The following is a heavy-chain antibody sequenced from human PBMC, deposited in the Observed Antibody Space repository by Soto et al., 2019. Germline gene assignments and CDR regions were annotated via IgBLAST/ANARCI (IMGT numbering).Heavy chain of an antibody. CDR1: GFTFSSYA. Sequence: GGSLRLSCAASGFTFSSYAMSWVRQAPGKGLEWVSAISGSGGSTYYADSVKGRFTISRDNSKNTLYLQMNSLRAEDTAVYYCAKEFRWVAVAGLTGYFDYWGQGTLVTVSS. D-gene: IGHD6-19*01. J-gene: IGHJ4*02. CDR3: AKEFRWVAVAGLTGYFDY. CDR2: ISGSGGST. V-gene: IGHV3-23*01.